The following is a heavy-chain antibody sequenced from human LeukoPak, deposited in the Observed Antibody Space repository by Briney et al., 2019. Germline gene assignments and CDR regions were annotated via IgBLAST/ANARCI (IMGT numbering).Heavy chain of an antibody. CDR2: INPNSGGT. CDR3: VSGQLVDETPYYYYYMDV. V-gene: IGHV1-2*06. D-gene: IGHD6-6*01. CDR1: GYTFTGYY. Sequence: GASAKVSCKASGYTFTGYYMHWVRQAPGQGLEWMGRINPNSGGTNYAQKFQGRVTMTRDTSISTAYMELSRLRSDDTAVYYCVSGQLVDETPYYYYYMDVWGKGTTVTVSS. J-gene: IGHJ6*03.